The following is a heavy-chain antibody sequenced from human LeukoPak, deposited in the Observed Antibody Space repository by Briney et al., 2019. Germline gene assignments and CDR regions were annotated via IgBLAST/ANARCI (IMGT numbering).Heavy chain of an antibody. CDR3: AKRGVVIRVILVGFHKEAYYFDS. CDR2: ISDSGGST. CDR1: GITLSNYG. D-gene: IGHD3-22*01. Sequence: GGSPRLSCAVSGITLSNYGMTWVRQAPGKGLEWVAGISDSGGSTNYADSVKGRFTISRDNPKNTLYLQMNSLRAEDTAVYFCAKRGVVIRVILVGFHKEAYYFDSWGQGALVPSPQ. J-gene: IGHJ4*02. V-gene: IGHV3-23*01.